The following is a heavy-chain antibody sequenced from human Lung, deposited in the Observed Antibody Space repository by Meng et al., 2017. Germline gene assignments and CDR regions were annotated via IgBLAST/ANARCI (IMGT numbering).Heavy chain of an antibody. D-gene: IGHD3-22*01. CDR1: GGTFSSYT. Sequence: SVKVSCKASGGTFSSYTISWVRQAPGQGLEWMGRIIPILGIANYAQKFQGRVTITADKSTSTAYMELSSPRSEDTAVYYCARDRGEYYYDSSGYYNYWGQGTLVTVSS. CDR3: ARDRGEYYYDSSGYYNY. V-gene: IGHV1-69*04. CDR2: IIPILGIA. J-gene: IGHJ4*02.